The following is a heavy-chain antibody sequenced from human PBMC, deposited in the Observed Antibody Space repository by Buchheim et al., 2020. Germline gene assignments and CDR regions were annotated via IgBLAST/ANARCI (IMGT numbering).Heavy chain of an antibody. D-gene: IGHD1-26*01. V-gene: IGHV4-31*11. CDR3: ARTVSKWDYYFDY. Sequence: QVQLQESGPGLVKPSQTLSLSCVVSGGSISRGGYYWSWIRQHPGKGLEWIGYTFYSGSTSYNPSLKSRVSISEDTSKNQISLKLNSVTAADTAVYYCARTVSKWDYYFDYWGQG. J-gene: IGHJ4*02. CDR2: TFYSGST. CDR1: GGSISRGGYY.